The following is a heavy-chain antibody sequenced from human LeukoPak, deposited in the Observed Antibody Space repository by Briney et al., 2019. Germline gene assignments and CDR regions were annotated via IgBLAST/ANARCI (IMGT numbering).Heavy chain of an antibody. J-gene: IGHJ4*02. D-gene: IGHD6-6*01. CDR1: GVTSNY. Sequence: PGGSLRLSCAASGVTSNYFTWVRQAPGKGLEWVSVIYNGGTTYYADSVKGRFTISRDNSKSTLFVYLQVKSLRTDDTAVYYCAGGGEAARSLHYWGQGTLVTVSS. V-gene: IGHV3-66*02. CDR3: AGGGEAARSLHY. CDR2: IYNGGTT.